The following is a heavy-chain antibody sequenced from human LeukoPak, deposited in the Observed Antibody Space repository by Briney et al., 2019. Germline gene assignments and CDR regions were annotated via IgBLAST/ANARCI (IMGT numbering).Heavy chain of an antibody. V-gene: IGHV1-2*02. D-gene: IGHD3-10*01. J-gene: IGHJ4*02. CDR3: ARVSGSGSYHY. CDR2: INPNSGGT. CDR1: GYTFTGYY. Sequence: ASVKVSCKASGYTFTGYYMHWVRQPPGQGLEWMGWINPNSGGTNYAQKFQGRVTMTRDTSISTAYMELSRLRSDDTAVCYCARVSGSGSYHYWGQGTLVTVSS.